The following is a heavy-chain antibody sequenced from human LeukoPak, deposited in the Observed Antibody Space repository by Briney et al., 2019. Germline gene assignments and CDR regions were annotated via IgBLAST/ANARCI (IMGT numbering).Heavy chain of an antibody. CDR3: AKHASYDILFDP. Sequence: GWSLRLSCAASGFTFSSYAMSWVRQAPGKGLDWVSAISGSGGSTYYADSVKGRFTISRDNSKNTLYLQMNSLRAEDTAVYYCAKHASYDILFDPWGQGTLVTVSS. D-gene: IGHD3-9*01. CDR2: ISGSGGST. V-gene: IGHV3-23*01. J-gene: IGHJ5*02. CDR1: GFTFSSYA.